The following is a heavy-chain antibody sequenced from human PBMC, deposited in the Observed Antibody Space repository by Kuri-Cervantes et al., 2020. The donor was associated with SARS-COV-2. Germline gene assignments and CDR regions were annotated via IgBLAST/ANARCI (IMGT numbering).Heavy chain of an antibody. CDR2: IFYRGGT. Sequence: SETLSLTCTVSGDSISSTTYYWGWIRQPPGKGLEWIGIIFYRGGTYYNPSLRSRVTISVDTSKNQFSLKLTSVTAADTALYYCATDYYGSGSSSDYWGQGTLVTVSS. CDR1: GDSISSTTYY. D-gene: IGHD3-10*01. J-gene: IGHJ4*02. CDR3: ATDYYGSGSSSDY. V-gene: IGHV4-39*01.